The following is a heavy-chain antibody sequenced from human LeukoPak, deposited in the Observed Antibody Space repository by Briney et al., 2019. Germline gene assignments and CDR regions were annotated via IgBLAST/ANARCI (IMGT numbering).Heavy chain of an antibody. CDR2: ISSDSSNI. V-gene: IGHV3-21*01. D-gene: IGHD7-27*01. CDR1: GFTFSSYS. CDR3: ARDPPGAHFDY. J-gene: IGHJ4*02. Sequence: PGGSLRLSCAASGFTFSSYSMNWVRQAPGKVLEWVSYISSDSSNIFYADSFKGRFTISRDNAQNSLYLQMNSLRVEDTAVYYCARDPPGAHFDYWGQGTLVTVSS.